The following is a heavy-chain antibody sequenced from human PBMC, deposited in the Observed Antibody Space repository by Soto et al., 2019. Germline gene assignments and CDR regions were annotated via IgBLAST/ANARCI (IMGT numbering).Heavy chain of an antibody. CDR2: ISGTGGST. Sequence: EVQLLESGGGLAQPGGSPRLSCAASGSTFSNYAMSWVRQAPVKGLEWVSAISGTGGSTYYADSVKGRFTISRDNSKNTLFLRMDSLRAEDTAIYYCAKLGYSYGLGYYFDYWGQGTLVTVSS. CDR3: AKLGYSYGLGYYFDY. J-gene: IGHJ4*02. D-gene: IGHD5-18*01. CDR1: GSTFSNYA. V-gene: IGHV3-23*01.